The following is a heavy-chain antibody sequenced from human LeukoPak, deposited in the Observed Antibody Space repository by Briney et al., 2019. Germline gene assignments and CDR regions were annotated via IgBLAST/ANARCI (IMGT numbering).Heavy chain of an antibody. CDR2: IYYSGST. CDR3: ARSRAFNSGAFDP. CDR1: GGSISSYY. Sequence: SETLSLTCTVSGGSISSYYWSRIRQPPGKGLEWIGYIYYSGSTNYNPSLKSRVTISVDTSKNQFSLRLNSVTAADTAVYYCARSRAFNSGAFDPWGQGSLVTVSS. J-gene: IGHJ5*02. D-gene: IGHD1-26*01. V-gene: IGHV4-59*01.